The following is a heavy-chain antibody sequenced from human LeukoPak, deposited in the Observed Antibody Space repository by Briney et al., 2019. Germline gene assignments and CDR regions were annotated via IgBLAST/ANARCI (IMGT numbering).Heavy chain of an antibody. J-gene: IGHJ5*02. V-gene: IGHV3-30*04. Sequence: GGSLRLSCAASGFTFSSYAIHWVRQAPGKGLEWVAVISFDGTDAFYADSVKGRFTISRDNAKNTLNLQMNSLRAEDTAVYYCARDLGQYYDTSDNWSDPWGQGTLVTVSS. CDR3: ARDLGQYYDTSDNWSDP. CDR1: GFTFSSYA. CDR2: ISFDGTDA. D-gene: IGHD3-22*01.